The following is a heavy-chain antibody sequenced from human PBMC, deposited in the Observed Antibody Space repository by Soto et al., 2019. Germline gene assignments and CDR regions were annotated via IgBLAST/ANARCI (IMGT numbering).Heavy chain of an antibody. CDR3: VTMSYGEYFYGLDV. V-gene: IGHV4-34*01. D-gene: IGHD4-17*01. CDR2: INQNGST. CDR1: GVSFSDFY. J-gene: IGHJ6*01. Sequence: SETLSLTCDVYGVSFSDFYWSWIRQPPGKGLEWIGEINQNGSTHYNPSLKSRVTISVDTSKNQFSLKLSSVTAADTAVYYCVTMSYGEYFYGLDVWGPGATVTVSS.